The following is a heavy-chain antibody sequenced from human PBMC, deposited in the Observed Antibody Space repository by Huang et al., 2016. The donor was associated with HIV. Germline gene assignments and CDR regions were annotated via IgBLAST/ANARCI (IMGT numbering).Heavy chain of an antibody. J-gene: IGHJ2*01. V-gene: IGHV4-59*01. CDR1: GGSINSYY. CDR3: ARNYYDNVDWYFDL. Sequence: QVQLQESGPGLVKPSETLSLTCTVSGGSINSYYWSWIRPPPGKGLEWIGYIHYSGSTIYNPSLKRRVTISVDTSKNQFSLKLSSVTTADTAMYYCARNYYDNVDWYFDLWGRGTLVTVSS. D-gene: IGHD3-22*01. CDR2: IHYSGST.